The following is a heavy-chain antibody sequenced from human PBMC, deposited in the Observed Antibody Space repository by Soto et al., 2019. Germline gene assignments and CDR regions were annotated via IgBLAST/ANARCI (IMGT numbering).Heavy chain of an antibody. CDR3: ARDLAVVRGVISPNWFDP. V-gene: IGHV1-69*13. CDR1: GGTFSSYA. J-gene: IGHJ5*02. D-gene: IGHD3-10*01. CDR2: IIPIFGTA. Sequence: SVKVSCKASGGTFSSYAVSWVRQAPGQGLEWMGGIIPIFGTANYAQKFQGRVTITADESTSTAYMELSSLRSEDTAVYYCARDLAVVRGVISPNWFDPWGQGTLVTVSS.